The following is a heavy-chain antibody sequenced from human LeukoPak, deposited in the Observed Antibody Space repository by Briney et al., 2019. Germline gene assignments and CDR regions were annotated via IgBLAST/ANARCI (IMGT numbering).Heavy chain of an antibody. D-gene: IGHD3-3*01. Sequence: GGSLRLSCEASGFSFSSYATSWVRQAPGKGLEWVSGISGSGGTTYYAGSVKGRFTISRDNSKNTLYLQMSSLRAGDTAVYYCARDLYADFWSGSVFDYWGRGTLVTVSS. CDR3: ARDLYADFWSGSVFDY. J-gene: IGHJ4*02. CDR1: GFSFSSYA. CDR2: ISGSGGTT. V-gene: IGHV3-23*01.